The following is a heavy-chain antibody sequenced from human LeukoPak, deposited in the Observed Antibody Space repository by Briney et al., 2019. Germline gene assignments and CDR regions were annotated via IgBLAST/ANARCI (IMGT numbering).Heavy chain of an antibody. J-gene: IGHJ4*02. V-gene: IGHV3-53*01. CDR2: FYSDALDGIT. D-gene: IGHD1-26*01. CDR1: GFTVSSST. CDR3: AREIGGGHHYFEH. Sequence: GGSLRLSCAGSGFTVSSSTMSWVRQAPGKGLEWVSNFYSDALDGITNYADSVKGRFTISRDNSQNTLYLQMNSLRVEDTATYYCAREIGGGHHYFEHWGQRTVVTVSS.